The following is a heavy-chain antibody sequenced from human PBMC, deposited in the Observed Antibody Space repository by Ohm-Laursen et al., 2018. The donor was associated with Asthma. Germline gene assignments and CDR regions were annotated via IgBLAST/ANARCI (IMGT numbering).Heavy chain of an antibody. Sequence: SLRLSCTASGFSLSDYFMHWVRQGPGEGLVWISHIFPDGRRTNYADSVKGRFTVSRDDSKNTLYLQMNSLRPDDTAVYYCARDVMEWYLPAFDFWGQGTLVTVSS. CDR1: GFSLSDYF. CDR3: ARDVMEWYLPAFDF. D-gene: IGHD3-3*01. J-gene: IGHJ4*02. V-gene: IGHV3-74*01. CDR2: IFPDGRRT.